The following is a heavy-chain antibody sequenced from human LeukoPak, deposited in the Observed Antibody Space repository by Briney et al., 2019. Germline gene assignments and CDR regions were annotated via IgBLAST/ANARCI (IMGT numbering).Heavy chain of an antibody. CDR2: INPNSGGT. Sequence: ASVKVSCRASGYTFTGYYIHWVRQAPGQGLEWMGWINPNSGGTNYAQNFQGRVTMTRDTSISTAYVELTSLRSDDTAVYYCATARDRNSVYSSFDYWGQGTLVTVSS. CDR1: GYTFTGYY. D-gene: IGHD5/OR15-5a*01. J-gene: IGHJ4*02. V-gene: IGHV1-2*02. CDR3: ATARDRNSVYSSFDY.